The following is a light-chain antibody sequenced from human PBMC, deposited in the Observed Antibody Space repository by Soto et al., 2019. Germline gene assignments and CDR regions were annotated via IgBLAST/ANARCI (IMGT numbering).Light chain of an antibody. J-gene: IGLJ1*01. V-gene: IGLV2-14*03. CDR2: DVS. CDR3: TSYSTSTIPYV. Sequence: QSVLTQPASVSGSPGQSITISCIGTSSDVGDYNYVSWYQRQPGKPPQLIIFDVSTRPSGVSDRFSGSKSGNTASLTISGLQADDEADYFCTSYSTSTIPYVFGSGTKLTV. CDR1: SSDVGDYNY.